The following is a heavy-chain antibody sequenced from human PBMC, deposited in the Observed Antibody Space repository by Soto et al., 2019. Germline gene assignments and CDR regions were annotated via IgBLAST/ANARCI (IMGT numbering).Heavy chain of an antibody. Sequence: SETLSLTCTVSGGSISSSSYYWGWIRQPPGKGLEWIGSIYYSGSTYYNPSLKSRVTISVDTSKNQFSLKLSSVTAADTAVYYCARNPGIAAAGKGYYYMDVWGKGTTVTVSS. D-gene: IGHD6-13*01. CDR1: GGSISSSSYY. J-gene: IGHJ6*03. V-gene: IGHV4-39*01. CDR2: IYYSGST. CDR3: ARNPGIAAAGKGYYYMDV.